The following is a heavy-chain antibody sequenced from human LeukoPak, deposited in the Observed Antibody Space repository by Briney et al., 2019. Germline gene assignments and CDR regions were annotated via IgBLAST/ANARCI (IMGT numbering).Heavy chain of an antibody. J-gene: IGHJ6*02. V-gene: IGHV1-2*02. CDR3: ARATYYYDSSGPGDV. D-gene: IGHD3-22*01. Sequence: ASVKVSCKASGYTFTGYYMHWVRQAPGQGLEWMGWINPNSGGTNYAQKFQGRVTMTRDTSISTAYMELSRLRSDDTAVYYCARATYYYDSSGPGDVWGQGTTVTVSS. CDR2: INPNSGGT. CDR1: GYTFTGYY.